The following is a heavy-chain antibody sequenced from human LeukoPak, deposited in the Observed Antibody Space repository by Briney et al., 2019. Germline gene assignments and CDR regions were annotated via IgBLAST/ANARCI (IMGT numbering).Heavy chain of an antibody. D-gene: IGHD1-26*01. V-gene: IGHV3-23*01. CDR2: ISASGGST. J-gene: IGHJ4*02. CDR1: GFTFSSSA. Sequence: QPGGSLRLSCAASGFTFSSSAMSWVRQVPGKGLEWVSGISASGGSTYYADSVRGRFTISRDNAKNTLYLQMNSLRAEDTAVYYCGRDLGGRSGYWGQGTLVTVSS. CDR3: GRDLGGRSGY.